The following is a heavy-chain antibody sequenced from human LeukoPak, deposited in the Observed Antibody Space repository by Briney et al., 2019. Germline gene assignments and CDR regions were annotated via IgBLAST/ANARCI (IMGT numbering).Heavy chain of an antibody. Sequence: SETLSLTCAVYGGSFSGYYWSWIRQPPGKGLEWIGEINHSGSTNYNPSLKSRVTISVATSKNQFSLKLSSVTAADTAVYYCAREKAHYDILTGYYYAFDIWGQGTMVTVSS. CDR2: INHSGST. D-gene: IGHD3-9*01. V-gene: IGHV4-34*01. J-gene: IGHJ3*02. CDR1: GGSFSGYY. CDR3: AREKAHYDILTGYYYAFDI.